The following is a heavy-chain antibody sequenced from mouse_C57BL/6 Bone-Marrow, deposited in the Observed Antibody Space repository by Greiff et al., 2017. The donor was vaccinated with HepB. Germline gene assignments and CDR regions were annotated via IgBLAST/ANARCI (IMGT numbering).Heavy chain of an antibody. J-gene: IGHJ1*03. Sequence: VKLVESGPGLVAPSQSLSITCTVSGFSFTSYGVHWVRQPPGKGLEWLVVIWSDGSTTYNSALKSRLSISKDNSKSQVFLKMNSLQTDDTAMYYCARHGYYGSSPYWYFDVWGTGTTVTVSS. CDR2: IWSDGST. CDR3: ARHGYYGSSPYWYFDV. V-gene: IGHV2-6-1*01. CDR1: GFSFTSYG. D-gene: IGHD1-1*01.